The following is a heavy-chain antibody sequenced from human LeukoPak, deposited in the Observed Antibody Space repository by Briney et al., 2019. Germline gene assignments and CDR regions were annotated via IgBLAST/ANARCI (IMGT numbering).Heavy chain of an antibody. D-gene: IGHD1-1*01. Sequence: GGSLRLSCAASGFTSSSYSMNWVRQAPGKGLEWVSSISSSSSYIYYADSVKGRFTISRDNAKNSLYLQMNSLRAEDTAVYYCARMLRSTLFDYWGQGTLVTVSS. CDR1: GFTSSSYS. V-gene: IGHV3-21*01. CDR2: ISSSSSYI. J-gene: IGHJ4*02. CDR3: ARMLRSTLFDY.